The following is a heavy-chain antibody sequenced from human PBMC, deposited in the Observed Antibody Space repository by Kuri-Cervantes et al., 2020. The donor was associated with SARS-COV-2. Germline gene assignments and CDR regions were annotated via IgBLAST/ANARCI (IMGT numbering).Heavy chain of an antibody. CDR2: INHSGST. D-gene: IGHD2-15*01. CDR1: GGSFSGYY. J-gene: IGHJ6*02. CDR3: ARQVVVADYYYGMDV. Sequence: GSLRLSCAVYGGSFSGYYWSWIRQPPGKGLEWIGEINHSGSTNYNPSLKSRVTISVDMSKNQFSLKLSSVTAADTAVYYCARQVVVADYYYGMDVWGQGTTVTVSS. V-gene: IGHV4-34*01.